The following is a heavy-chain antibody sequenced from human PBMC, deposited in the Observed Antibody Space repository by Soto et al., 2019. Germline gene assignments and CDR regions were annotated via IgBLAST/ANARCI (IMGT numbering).Heavy chain of an antibody. Sequence: VSGPTLVNPTQTLTLTCTFSGFSLSTSGVGVGWIRQPPGKALEWLALIYWDDDKRYSPSLKSRLTITKDTSKNQVVLTMTNMDPVDTATYYCAHRRLEYSSSSRHYYFDYWGQGTLVTVSS. D-gene: IGHD6-6*01. CDR1: GFSLSTSGVG. J-gene: IGHJ4*02. V-gene: IGHV2-5*02. CDR3: AHRRLEYSSSSRHYYFDY. CDR2: IYWDDDK.